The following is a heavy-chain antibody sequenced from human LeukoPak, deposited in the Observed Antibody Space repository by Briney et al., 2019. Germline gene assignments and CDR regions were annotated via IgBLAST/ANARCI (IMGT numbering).Heavy chain of an antibody. V-gene: IGHV1-69*05. J-gene: IGHJ5*02. CDR1: GGTFSSYA. Sequence: SVKVSCKASGGTFSSYAISWVRQAPGQGLEWMGGIIPIFGTANYAQKFQGRVTITTDESTSTAYMELSSLRSEDTAVYYCAREAAVPAYTGFDPWGQGPRVTVPS. D-gene: IGHD6-19*01. CDR3: AREAAVPAYTGFDP. CDR2: IIPIFGTA.